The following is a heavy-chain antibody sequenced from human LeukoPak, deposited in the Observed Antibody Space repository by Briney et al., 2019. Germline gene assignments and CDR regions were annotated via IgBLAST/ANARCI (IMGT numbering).Heavy chain of an antibody. CDR2: INWNGGST. CDR3: ARAPQVYYDSSGYYFGY. Sequence: PGGSLRLSCAASGFTFDDYGMSWVRQAPGKGLEWVSGINWNGGSTGYADSVKGRFTISRDNAKNSLYLQMNSLRAEDTAVYYCARAPQVYYDSSGYYFGYWGQGTLVTVSS. D-gene: IGHD3-22*01. J-gene: IGHJ4*02. CDR1: GFTFDDYG. V-gene: IGHV3-20*04.